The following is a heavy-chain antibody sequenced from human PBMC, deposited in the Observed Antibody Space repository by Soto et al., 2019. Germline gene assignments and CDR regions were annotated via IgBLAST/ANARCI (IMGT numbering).Heavy chain of an antibody. Sequence: QVQLVQSGAEVKRPGSSVRVSCKAYGSPLSSYSISWVRQAPGQGLEWMGGIIPIYGSPNYAKNFQGRVTISADEYTNTAYMEVSSLRFDDTAVFYCGRAGRASADSWFDSWGQGTLVTVSS. D-gene: IGHD2-2*01. CDR2: IIPIYGSP. V-gene: IGHV1-69*01. CDR3: GRAGRASADSWFDS. CDR1: GSPLSSYS. J-gene: IGHJ5*01.